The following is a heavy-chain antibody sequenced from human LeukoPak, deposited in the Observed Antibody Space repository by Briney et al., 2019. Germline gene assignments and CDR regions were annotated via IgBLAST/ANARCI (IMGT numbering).Heavy chain of an antibody. CDR1: GYTFSTSG. V-gene: IGHV1-18*01. J-gene: IGHJ6*03. D-gene: IGHD1-26*01. CDR2: ISGYNGNT. CDR3: ARDLGPYTGSYYSYYHYMDV. Sequence: ASVRVSCKASGYTFSTSGIGWGRQAPGQGLEWLGWISGYNGNTKSAPKLHSRVTMTTDTSTDTAYLELGSLRVDDTAIYYCARDLGPYTGSYYSYYHYMDVWGEGTSVTVS.